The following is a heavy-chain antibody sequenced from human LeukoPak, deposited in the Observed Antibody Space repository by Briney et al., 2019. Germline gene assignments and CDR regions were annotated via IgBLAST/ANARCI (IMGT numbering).Heavy chain of an antibody. V-gene: IGHV3-48*01. CDR3: ARAGINGFDN. D-gene: IGHD3-3*02. J-gene: IGHJ3*02. Sequence: GGSLRLSCVASGFTLSSHNINWVRQAPGKGLEWVSHISSSGSITYYGDSVKGRITISRDDAKNSVSLYMNSLRAEDSAVYYSARAGINGFDNWGQGTMV. CDR2: ISSSGSIT. CDR1: GFTLSSHN.